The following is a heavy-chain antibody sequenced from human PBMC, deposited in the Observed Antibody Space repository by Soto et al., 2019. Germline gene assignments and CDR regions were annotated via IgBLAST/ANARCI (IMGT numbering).Heavy chain of an antibody. V-gene: IGHV1-46*01. CDR3: ARDSGYCSRTSCYFSRGNWFDP. CDR2: INPSGGST. CDR1: GYTFTSYY. Sequence: ASVKVSCKASGYTFTSYYMHWVRQAPGQGLEWMGIINPSGGSTSYAQKFQGRVTMTRDTSTSTVYMEMSSLRSEDTAVYYCARDSGYCSRTSCYFSRGNWFDPWGQGTLVTVSS. D-gene: IGHD2-2*01. J-gene: IGHJ5*02.